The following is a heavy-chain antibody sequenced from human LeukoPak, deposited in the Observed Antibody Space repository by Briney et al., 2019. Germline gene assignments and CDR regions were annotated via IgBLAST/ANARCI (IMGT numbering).Heavy chain of an antibody. CDR1: SPSITSYS. D-gene: IGHD3-9*01. CDR3: ARGDYDILGAPYYYYYDGTDV. V-gene: IGHV4-59*01. J-gene: IGHJ6*02. CDR2: IYYTGST. Sequence: PSETLSLTCTLSSPSITSYSWSWIRQPPGKGLEWIGYIYYTGSTNYNPSLKSRVTISVDTSKNQFSLKLSSVTAADTAVYYCARGDYDILGAPYYYYYDGTDVWGQGTTVTVSS.